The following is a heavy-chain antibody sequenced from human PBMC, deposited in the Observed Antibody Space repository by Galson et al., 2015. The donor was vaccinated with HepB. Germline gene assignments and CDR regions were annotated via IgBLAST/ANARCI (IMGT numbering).Heavy chain of an antibody. CDR2: IFYSGST. CDR3: ARSKGWQYYHYGFDV. V-gene: IGHV4-39*07. Sequence: LTCTVSGGSISSSDYYWDWIRQPPGKGLEWIGNIFYSGSTHYNPSLKSRFTISVDLSKNQFSLNLSSVTAADTGVFFCARSKGWQYYHYGFDVWGQGTTVTVSS. J-gene: IGHJ6*02. CDR1: GGSISSSDYY. D-gene: IGHD6-19*01.